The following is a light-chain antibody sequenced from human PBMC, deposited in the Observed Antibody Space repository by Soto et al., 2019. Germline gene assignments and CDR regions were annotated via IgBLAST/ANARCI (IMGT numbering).Light chain of an antibody. CDR2: DAS. V-gene: IGKV3-11*01. J-gene: IGKJ5*01. CDR3: QQRSNWPPP. CDR1: QSVSSY. Sequence: EIVLTQSPATLSLSPGERATLSCRASQSVSSYLAWYQQKPGQAPRLLIYDASNRATCIPARFSGSGSGTDFTLTISSLVPEDFAVYYCQQRSNWPPPFGQGTRLEIK.